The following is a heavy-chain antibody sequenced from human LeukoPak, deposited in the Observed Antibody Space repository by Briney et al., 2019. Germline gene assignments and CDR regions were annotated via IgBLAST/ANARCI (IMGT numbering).Heavy chain of an antibody. Sequence: GGSLRLSCAASGFTFSSYWMSWVRQAPGKGLEWVANIKQDGSEKYYVESVKGRFTISRDNAKNSLYLQMKSLRAEDTAVYYSARGNEYYGSGKAWGQGTLFTVSS. CDR1: GFTFSSYW. D-gene: IGHD3-10*01. V-gene: IGHV3-7*01. J-gene: IGHJ5*02. CDR3: ARGNEYYGSGKA. CDR2: IKQDGSEK.